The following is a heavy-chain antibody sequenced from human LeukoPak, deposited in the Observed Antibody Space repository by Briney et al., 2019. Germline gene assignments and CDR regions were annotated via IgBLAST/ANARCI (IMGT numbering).Heavy chain of an antibody. V-gene: IGHV3-23*01. J-gene: IGHJ4*02. CDR1: GFTFSSYA. D-gene: IGHD2-8*01. Sequence: PGGSLRLSCAASGFTFSSYAMSWVRQAPGKGLEWVSAISGSGGSTYYADSVKGRFTISRDNSKDTLYLQMNSLRAEDTAVYYCAKLRGFVLMLYWIRGQGTLVTVSS. CDR2: ISGSGGST. CDR3: AKLRGFVLMLYWI.